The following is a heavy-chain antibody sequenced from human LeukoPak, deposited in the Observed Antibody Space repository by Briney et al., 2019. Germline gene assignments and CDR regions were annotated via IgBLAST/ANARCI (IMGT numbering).Heavy chain of an antibody. CDR1: GGSISSYY. CDR2: IYTSGST. D-gene: IGHD3-10*01. CDR3: AREALGYGSGSYYYYYYMDV. J-gene: IGHJ6*03. V-gene: IGHV4-4*07. Sequence: SETLSLTCTVSGGSISSYYWSWIRQPAGKGLEWIGRIYTSGSTNYNPSLKSRVTMSVDTSKNQFSLKLSSVTAADTAVYYCAREALGYGSGSYYYYYYMDVWGKGTTVTISS.